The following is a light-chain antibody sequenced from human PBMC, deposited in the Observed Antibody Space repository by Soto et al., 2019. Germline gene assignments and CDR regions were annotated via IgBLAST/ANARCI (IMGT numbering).Light chain of an antibody. V-gene: IGKV1-39*01. CDR3: KQSYSTPH. J-gene: IGKJ5*01. CDR1: QSISSY. Sequence: DIQMTQSPSSLSASVGDRVTITCRASQSISSYLNWYQQKPGKAPKLLIYAASSLQSGVPSRFSGSGSGTDFTLTIGSLQPEDFATYYCKQSYSTPHFGQGTRLEIK. CDR2: AAS.